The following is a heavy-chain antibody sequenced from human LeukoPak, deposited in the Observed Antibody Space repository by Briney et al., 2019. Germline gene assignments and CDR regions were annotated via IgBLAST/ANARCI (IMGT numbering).Heavy chain of an antibody. D-gene: IGHD2-21*01. Sequence: GESLKISCKGSGYSFTSYWIGWVRQMPGKGLERMGIIYPGDSDTRYSPSFQGQVTISADKSISTAYLQWSSLKASDTAMYYCARLVSLVAANDGMDVWGKGTTVTVSS. CDR2: IYPGDSDT. V-gene: IGHV5-51*01. CDR1: GYSFTSYW. J-gene: IGHJ6*04. CDR3: ARLVSLVAANDGMDV.